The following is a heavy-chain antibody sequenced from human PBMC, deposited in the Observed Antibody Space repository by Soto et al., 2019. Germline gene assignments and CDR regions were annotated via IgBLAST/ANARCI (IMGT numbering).Heavy chain of an antibody. V-gene: IGHV3-49*04. D-gene: IGHD3-3*01. J-gene: IGHJ6*02. CDR1: GFTFGDYA. CDR2: VRSKTYGGTT. Sequence: GGSLRLSCPASGFTFGDYAMSWVRQAPGKGLEWVGSVRSKTYGGTTDYGASVKGRFTISRDDPKSIAYLQMNSLTAEDTATYYCANRGKIYGVGLDVWGQGTTVTVSS. CDR3: ANRGKIYGVGLDV.